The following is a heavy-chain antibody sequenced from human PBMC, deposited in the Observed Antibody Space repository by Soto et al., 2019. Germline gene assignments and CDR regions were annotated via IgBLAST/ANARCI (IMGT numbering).Heavy chain of an antibody. CDR1: GFTFSSYW. CDR3: AVVLLWFGESDFDY. D-gene: IGHD3-10*01. V-gene: IGHV3-7*01. J-gene: IGHJ4*02. Sequence: GGSLRLSCAASGFTFSSYWMSWVRQAPGKGLEWVANIKQDGSEKYYVDSGKGRFTISRDNAKNSLYLQMNSRRAEDTAVYYCAVVLLWFGESDFDYWGQGTLVTVSS. CDR2: IKQDGSEK.